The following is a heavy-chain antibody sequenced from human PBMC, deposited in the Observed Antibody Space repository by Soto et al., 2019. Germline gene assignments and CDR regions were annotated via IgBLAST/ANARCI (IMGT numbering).Heavy chain of an antibody. V-gene: IGHV4-30-4*01. D-gene: IGHD3-3*01. CDR3: ARGPSADKVDY. CDR1: GGSINSGGYF. Sequence: SETLSLTCTVSGGSINSGGYFWSWIRQTPGKGLEWIGHIYNSGSTYTNPSLNSRTTISGDTSPNQFSLNLKSVTAADTAVYYCARGPSADKVDYWGQGTLVTVSS. CDR2: IYNSGST. J-gene: IGHJ4*02.